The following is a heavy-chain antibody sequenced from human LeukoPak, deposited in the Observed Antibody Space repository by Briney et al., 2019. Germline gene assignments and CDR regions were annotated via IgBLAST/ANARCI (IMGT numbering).Heavy chain of an antibody. V-gene: IGHV3-30*01. D-gene: IGHD3-10*01. Sequence: GGSLRLSCAASGFTFSMYALHWVRQAPGKGLEWVALISYDGTNADYVDSVKGRFTISRDNARNSLYLQMNSLRAEDTALYYCAKERYDGSGAAYDNWGQGTLVTVSS. J-gene: IGHJ4*02. CDR3: AKERYDGSGAAYDN. CDR2: ISYDGTNA. CDR1: GFTFSMYA.